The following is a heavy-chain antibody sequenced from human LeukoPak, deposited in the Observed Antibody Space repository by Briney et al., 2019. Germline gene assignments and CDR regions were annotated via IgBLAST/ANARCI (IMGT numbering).Heavy chain of an antibody. CDR1: GFTFSSYS. D-gene: IGHD3-3*01. V-gene: IGHV3-21*01. CDR3: ARVGTGYYDFWSGYYPEDY. CDR2: ISSSSSYI. J-gene: IGHJ4*02. Sequence: GGSLRLSCAASGFTFSSYSMNWVRQAPGKGLEWVSSISSSSSYIYYADLVKGRFTISRDNAKNSLYLQMNSLRAEDTAVYYCARVGTGYYDFWSGYYPEDYWGQGTLVTVSS.